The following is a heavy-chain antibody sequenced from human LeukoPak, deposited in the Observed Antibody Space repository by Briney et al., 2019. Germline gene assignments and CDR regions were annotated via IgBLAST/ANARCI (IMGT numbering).Heavy chain of an antibody. CDR3: AREFPSSSNWYAKWFDP. CDR2: INPNSGGT. CDR1: GYTFTSYY. D-gene: IGHD2-2*01. Sequence: ASVKVSCKASGYTFTSYYMHWVRQAPGQGLEWMGWINPNSGGTNYAQKFQGRVTMTGDTSISTAYMELSRLTFDDTAVYYCAREFPSSSNWYAKWFDPWGQGTLVTVSS. J-gene: IGHJ5*02. V-gene: IGHV1-2*02.